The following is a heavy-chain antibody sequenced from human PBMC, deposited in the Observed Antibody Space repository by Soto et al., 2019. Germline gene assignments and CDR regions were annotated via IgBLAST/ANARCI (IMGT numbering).Heavy chain of an antibody. CDR1: GLTFGIRA. V-gene: IGHV3-23*01. Sequence: PRGSLLLSCVSSGLTFGIRAMGWVRQAPGGGLQWVSTITDTGGDAKYADSVRGRFVISRDNSKKTLYLQMTSLTAEDSAMYFCARGSTDSYQGSRIFDFWGRGTMVTVSS. D-gene: IGHD2-2*01. J-gene: IGHJ4*02. CDR3: ARGSTDSYQGSRIFDF. CDR2: ITDTGGDA.